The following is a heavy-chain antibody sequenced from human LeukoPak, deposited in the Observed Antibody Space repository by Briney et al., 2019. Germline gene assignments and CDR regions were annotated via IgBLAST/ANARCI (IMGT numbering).Heavy chain of an antibody. V-gene: IGHV4-38-2*02. J-gene: IGHJ4*02. D-gene: IGHD3-3*01. CDR2: IYHSGIT. CDR1: GYSITSDYY. Sequence: PSETLSLTCAVSGYSITSDYYWGWIRQSPGKGLEWIGSIYHSGITHHNPSLKSRVTISVDTSNNQFSLRLSSVTAADTAVYYCAREVGRRSGYSYWGQGTPVTVSS. CDR3: AREVGRRSGYSY.